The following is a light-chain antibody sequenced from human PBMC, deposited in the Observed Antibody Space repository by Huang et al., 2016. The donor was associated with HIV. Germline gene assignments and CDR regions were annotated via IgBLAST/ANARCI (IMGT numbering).Light chain of an antibody. J-gene: IGKJ4*01. Sequence: DIQMTQSPSAMSASIGDRAIIACRASQDITNYLAWFQQKPGKVPKRLIYAASNLEGGVPSRFSGSGSGTECTLTISSLQPEESATYYCLQHNDFPLTFGGGTRVEI. CDR2: AAS. V-gene: IGKV1-17*03. CDR1: QDITNY. CDR3: LQHNDFPLT.